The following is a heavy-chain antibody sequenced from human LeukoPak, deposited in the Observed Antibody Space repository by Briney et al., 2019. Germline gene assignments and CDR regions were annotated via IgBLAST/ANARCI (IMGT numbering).Heavy chain of an antibody. CDR3: ARDGRQWVPLNWFDP. CDR2: ISAYNCNT. CDR1: GYTFNTYG. V-gene: IGHV1-18*04. Sequence: ASVTVSCKASGYTFNTYGINWLRQAPGQGLEGMGWISAYNCNTHYAQNFQGRITLPTDTSTSTAYMELTSLRFDDTAVYYCARDGRQWVPLNWFDPWGQGTLVIVSS. J-gene: IGHJ5*02. D-gene: IGHD6-19*01.